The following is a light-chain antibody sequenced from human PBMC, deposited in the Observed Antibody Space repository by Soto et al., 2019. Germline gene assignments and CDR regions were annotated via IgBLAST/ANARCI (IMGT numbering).Light chain of an antibody. CDR3: QQYNSYSWP. Sequence: DIQMTQSPSTLSASVGDRVTITWRASKSISSWLAWCQQKPGKAPKLLIYDASSLESGVPSRFSGSGSGTELTLTISSLQPDDFATYYCQQYNSYSWPFGQGTKVDI. CDR2: DAS. CDR1: KSISSW. V-gene: IGKV1-5*01. J-gene: IGKJ1*01.